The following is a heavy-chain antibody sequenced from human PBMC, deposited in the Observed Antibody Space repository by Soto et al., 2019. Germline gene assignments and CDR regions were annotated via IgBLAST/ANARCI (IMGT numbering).Heavy chain of an antibody. D-gene: IGHD3-3*01. CDR1: GYSISSGYY. J-gene: IGHJ5*02. Sequence: PSETLSLTCAVSGYSISSGYYWGWIRQPPGKGLEWIGSIYHSGSTYYNPSLKSRVTISVDTSKNQFSLKLSSVTAADTAVYYCARGYYDFWSGYYMDWFDPWGQGTLVTVS. CDR3: ARGYYDFWSGYYMDWFDP. CDR2: IYHSGST. V-gene: IGHV4-38-2*01.